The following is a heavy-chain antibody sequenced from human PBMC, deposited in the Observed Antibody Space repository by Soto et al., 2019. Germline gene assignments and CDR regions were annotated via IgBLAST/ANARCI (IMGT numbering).Heavy chain of an antibody. V-gene: IGHV4-59*01. CDR1: GGSISSYY. J-gene: IGHJ6*03. CDR2: IYYSGST. Sequence: QVQLQESGPGLVKPSETLSLTCTVSGGSISSYYWSWIRQPPGKGLEWIGYIYYSGSTNYNPSLTSRVTISVDTSKNQFSLKLSSVTAADTAVYYCARDRKPPYYYYMDVWGKGTTVTVSS. CDR3: ARDRKPPYYYYMDV.